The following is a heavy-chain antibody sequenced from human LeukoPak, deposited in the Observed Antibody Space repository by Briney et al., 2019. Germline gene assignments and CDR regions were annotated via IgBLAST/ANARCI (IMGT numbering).Heavy chain of an antibody. Sequence: GGSLRLSCAASGFTFSSYWMSWVRQAPGKGLEWVANIKQDGSEKYYVDSVKGRFTISRDNAKNSLYLQMNSLRAEDTAVYYCARDSWRTAAAGNDAFDIWGQGTMVTVSS. CDR3: ARDSWRTAAAGNDAFDI. D-gene: IGHD6-13*01. V-gene: IGHV3-7*01. J-gene: IGHJ3*02. CDR2: IKQDGSEK. CDR1: GFTFSSYW.